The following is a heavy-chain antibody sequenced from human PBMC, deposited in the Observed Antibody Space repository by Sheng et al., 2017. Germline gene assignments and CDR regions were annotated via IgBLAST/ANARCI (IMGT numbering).Heavy chain of an antibody. CDR2: VYRSGSA. Sequence: QVHLQESGPGLAKPSETLSLTCTVSNYSISSGYYWGWIRQTPGKGLEWIGSVYRSGSASYNPSLKSRVTISVDTSKNQFSLNLKSVTAADTAMYYCAREGSGYYSLRFDFWGQGTLVTVSS. V-gene: IGHV4-38-2*02. D-gene: IGHD3-22*01. J-gene: IGHJ5*01. CDR1: NYSISSGYY. CDR3: AREGSGYYSLRFDF.